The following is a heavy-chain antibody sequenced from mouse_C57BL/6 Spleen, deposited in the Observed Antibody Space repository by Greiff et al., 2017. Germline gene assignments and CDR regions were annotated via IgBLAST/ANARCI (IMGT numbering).Heavy chain of an antibody. V-gene: IGHV1-63*01. Sequence: VKLKESGAELVRPGTSVKMSCKASGYTFTNYWIGWAKQRPGHGLEWIGDIYPGGGYTNYNEKFKGKATLTADKSSSTAYMQFSSLTSEDSAIYYCARRGDGYFDVWGTGTTVTVSS. CDR1: GYTFTNYW. J-gene: IGHJ1*03. CDR3: ARRGDGYFDV. CDR2: IYPGGGYT.